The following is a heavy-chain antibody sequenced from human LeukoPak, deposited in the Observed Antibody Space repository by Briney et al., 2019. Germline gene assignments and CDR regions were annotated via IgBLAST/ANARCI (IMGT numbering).Heavy chain of an antibody. CDR2: IGTAGDT. V-gene: IGHV3-13*04. J-gene: IGHJ6*02. Sequence: GGSLRLSCAPSGFIFSSYDMNWVRKVTGKGLKWVSGIGTAGDTYYSGSVKGRFTISRENAKNSLYLQMNSLRAGDTAVYYCARAPYCGGDCWDAMDVWGQGTTVTVSS. CDR3: ARAPYCGGDCWDAMDV. D-gene: IGHD2-21*02. CDR1: GFIFSSYD.